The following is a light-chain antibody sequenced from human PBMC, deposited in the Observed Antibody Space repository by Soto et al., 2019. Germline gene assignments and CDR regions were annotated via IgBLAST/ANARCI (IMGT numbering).Light chain of an antibody. V-gene: IGKV3-11*01. CDR1: QSVRSY. CDR2: DAS. CDR3: QQRSNWPPIT. J-gene: IGKJ5*01. Sequence: ETVLTQSPATLSLSPGERATLSCRASQSVRSYLAWYQQKPGQAPRLLIYDASKRATGTPARFSGSGSGTDFTLTSSSLEPEDFAVYYCQQRSNWPPITFGQGTRLEIK.